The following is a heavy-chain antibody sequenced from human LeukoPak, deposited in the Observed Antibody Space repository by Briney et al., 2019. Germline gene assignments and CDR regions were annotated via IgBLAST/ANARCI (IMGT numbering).Heavy chain of an antibody. CDR3: ARTPPRDGAGSPENWFGP. Sequence: RASVKVSRKASGYTFTSYYMHWVRQPPGQGREWMGIINPIGGSTSNPQKFQGRVNIARDTSASTAYMELSSLRSEDTAVYYCARTPPRDGAGSPENWFGPWGQGTLVTVSS. V-gene: IGHV1-46*01. CDR2: INPIGGST. D-gene: IGHD3-10*01. J-gene: IGHJ5*02. CDR1: GYTFTSYY.